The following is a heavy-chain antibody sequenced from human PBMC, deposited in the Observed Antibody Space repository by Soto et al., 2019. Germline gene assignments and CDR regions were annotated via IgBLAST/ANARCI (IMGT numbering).Heavy chain of an antibody. J-gene: IGHJ4*02. CDR2: IFPLTDIP. V-gene: IGHV1-69*04. CDR1: GGTFRNYP. D-gene: IGHD2-21*02. Sequence: SVKVSCKASGGTFRNYPINWVRQALGQGLEWMGSIFPLTDIPDYAQNFQARLTISADKSTSTAYMELSSLTSDDTAMYFCARGGGIVVVTAPYDHWGQG. CDR3: ARGGGIVVVTAPYDH.